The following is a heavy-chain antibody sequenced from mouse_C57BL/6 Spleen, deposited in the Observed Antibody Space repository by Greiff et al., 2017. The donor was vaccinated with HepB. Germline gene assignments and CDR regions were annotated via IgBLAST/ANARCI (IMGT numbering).Heavy chain of an antibody. CDR1: GYTFTSYW. CDR3: AREAVVGGNWYFDV. D-gene: IGHD1-1*01. J-gene: IGHJ1*03. CDR2: IYPSDSET. V-gene: IGHV1-61*01. Sequence: VKLQQPGAELVRPGSSVKLSCKASGYTFTSYWMDWVKQRPGQGLEWIGNIYPSDSETHYNQKFKDKATLTVDKSSSTAYMQLSSLTSEDSAVYYCAREAVVGGNWYFDVWGTGTTVTVSS.